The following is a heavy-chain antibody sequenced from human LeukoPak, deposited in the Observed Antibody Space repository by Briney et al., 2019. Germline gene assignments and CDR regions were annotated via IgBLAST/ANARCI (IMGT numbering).Heavy chain of an antibody. CDR3: ARDDSNYVSSPHTFDY. CDR2: ITTSSSTI. Sequence: GGSLRLSCAASGFTFSTYNMNWVRQAPGKGLEWVSYITTSSSTIHYADSVKGRFTISRDNAKKSLYLQMNSLRDEDTAVYYCARDDSNYVSSPHTFDYWGQGTLVTVSS. CDR1: GFTFSTYN. J-gene: IGHJ4*02. V-gene: IGHV3-48*02. D-gene: IGHD4-11*01.